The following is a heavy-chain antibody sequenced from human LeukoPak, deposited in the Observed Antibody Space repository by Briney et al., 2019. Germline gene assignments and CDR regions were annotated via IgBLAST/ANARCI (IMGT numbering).Heavy chain of an antibody. D-gene: IGHD6-13*01. CDR3: AREGSSSWYVDY. Sequence: GGSLRLSCAASGFTFSDYYMSWIRQAPGKGLEWVSYSSGSSIYYADFAKGRFTISRDNAKNSLYLQMNSLRAEDTAVYYCAREGSSSWYVDYWGQGTLVTVSS. CDR1: GFTFSDYY. V-gene: IGHV3-11*01. CDR2: SSGSSI. J-gene: IGHJ4*02.